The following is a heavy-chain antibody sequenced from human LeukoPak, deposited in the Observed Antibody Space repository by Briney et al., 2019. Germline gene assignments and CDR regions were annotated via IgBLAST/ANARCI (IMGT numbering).Heavy chain of an antibody. V-gene: IGHV3-7*01. Sequence: GGSLRLSCAASGLTFRRYWMSWVRQAPGRGLEWVANIKYDGGANYYVDSVKGRFTISRDNAKNSLFLQMNSLRAEDTAIYYCARAAKTYDYWGQGTLVTVSS. CDR1: GLTFRRYW. CDR3: ARAAKTYDY. J-gene: IGHJ4*02. CDR2: IKYDGGAN.